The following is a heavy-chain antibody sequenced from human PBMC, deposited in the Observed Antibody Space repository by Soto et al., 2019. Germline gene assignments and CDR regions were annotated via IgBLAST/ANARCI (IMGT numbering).Heavy chain of an antibody. Sequence: ASVKVSCKASGYTFNSYGISWVRQAPGQGLEWMGWINGYNGNTNHAQKLQGRVTMSTDTSTSTAYMELRSLRSDDSAVYYCARMGDVPYYYSGMDVWGQGTTVTVSS. J-gene: IGHJ6*02. CDR3: ARMGDVPYYYSGMDV. CDR2: INGYNGNT. V-gene: IGHV1-18*01. D-gene: IGHD3-16*01. CDR1: GYTFNSYG.